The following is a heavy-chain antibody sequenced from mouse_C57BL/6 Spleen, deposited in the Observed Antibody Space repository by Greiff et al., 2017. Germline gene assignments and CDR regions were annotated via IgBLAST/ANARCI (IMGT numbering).Heavy chain of an antibody. V-gene: IGHV1-53*01. Sequence: QVQLQQPGTELVKPGASVKLSCKASGYTFTSYWMHWVKQRPGQGLEWIGNINPSNGGTNYNEKFKSKATLTVDKSSSTAYMQISSLTSEDSAVYECARDSGLRRFDYWGQGTTLTVAS. CDR3: ARDSGLRRFDY. CDR1: GYTFTSYW. CDR2: INPSNGGT. J-gene: IGHJ2*01. D-gene: IGHD2-4*01.